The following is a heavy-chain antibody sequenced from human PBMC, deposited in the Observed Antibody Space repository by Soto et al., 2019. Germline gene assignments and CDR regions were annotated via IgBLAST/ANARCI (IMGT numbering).Heavy chain of an antibody. Sequence: EVQLLESGGGLVQPGGSLRLSCAASGFTFSSYAMSWVRQAPGKGLEWVSAISGSGGSTYYADSVKGRFTISRDNSKNTLYRQMNSLRAEDTAVYYCARDSSGYPYYYYGMDVWGQGTTVTVSS. CDR1: GFTFSSYA. V-gene: IGHV3-23*01. CDR2: ISGSGGST. D-gene: IGHD3-22*01. CDR3: ARDSSGYPYYYYGMDV. J-gene: IGHJ6*02.